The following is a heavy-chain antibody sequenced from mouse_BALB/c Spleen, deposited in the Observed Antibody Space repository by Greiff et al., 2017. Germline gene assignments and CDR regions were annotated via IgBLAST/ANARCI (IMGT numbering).Heavy chain of an antibody. D-gene: IGHD2-10*02. CDR2: ISSGSSTI. V-gene: IGHV5-17*02. J-gene: IGHJ3*01. CDR3: ARGYGNYGGFAY. CDR1: GFTFSSFG. Sequence: EVQLVESGGGLVQPGGSRKLSCAASGFTFSSFGMHWVRQAPEKGLEWVAYISSGSSTIYYADTVKGRFTISRDNPKNTLFLQMTSLRSEDTAMYYCARGYGNYGGFAYWGQGTLVTVSA.